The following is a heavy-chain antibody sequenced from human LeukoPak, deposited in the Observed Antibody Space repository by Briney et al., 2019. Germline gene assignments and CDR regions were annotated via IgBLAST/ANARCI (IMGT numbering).Heavy chain of an antibody. D-gene: IGHD1-26*01. V-gene: IGHV1-18*01. CDR1: GYTFTSYG. Sequence: GASVKVSCKASGYTFTSYGISWVRQAPGQGLEWMGWISAYNGNTNYAQKLQGRVTMTTDTSTSTAYMELRSLRSDDTAVYYCARALPSIVGATTSDYWGQGTLATASS. J-gene: IGHJ4*02. CDR2: ISAYNGNT. CDR3: ARALPSIVGATTSDY.